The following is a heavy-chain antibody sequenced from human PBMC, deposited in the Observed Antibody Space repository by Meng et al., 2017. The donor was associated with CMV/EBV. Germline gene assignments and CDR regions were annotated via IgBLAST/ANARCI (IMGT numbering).Heavy chain of an antibody. CDR1: GFTFDDYA. Sequence: GGSLRLSCAASGFTFDDYAMHWVRQAPGKGLEWVSGINWNSGDIGYADSVKGRFTISRDNAKNSLYLQMNSLRDEDTALYYCAKDIRGYWYSLEYWGKGTLVTVSS. J-gene: IGHJ4*02. CDR3: AKDIRGYWYSLEY. CDR2: INWNSGDI. V-gene: IGHV3-9*01. D-gene: IGHD2-2*03.